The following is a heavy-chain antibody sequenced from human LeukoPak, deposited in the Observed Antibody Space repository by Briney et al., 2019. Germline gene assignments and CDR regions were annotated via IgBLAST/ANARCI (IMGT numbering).Heavy chain of an antibody. V-gene: IGHV3-21*01. D-gene: IGHD2-15*01. CDR3: ARDRGGAESHGFDAFDL. Sequence: GGSLRLSCAASGFSLSSYRMHWVRQALGKGLEWVSSISSSSGDIRYADSVKGRFTISRDNAKNSLYLQMNSLRVDDTAVYYCARDRGGAESHGFDAFDLWGQGTIVTVSS. CDR1: GFSLSSYR. J-gene: IGHJ3*01. CDR2: ISSSSGDI.